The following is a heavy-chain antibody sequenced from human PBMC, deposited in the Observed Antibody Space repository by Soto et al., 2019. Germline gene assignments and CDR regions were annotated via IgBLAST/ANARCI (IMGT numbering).Heavy chain of an antibody. D-gene: IGHD3-22*01. V-gene: IGHV1-69*01. Sequence: SLKLSCKASGGTYSRYPISWRSQAPEQGLEWMGGIIPIFGTANYAQKFQGRVTITADEPTSTAYMEPSSLRSEDTAVYYCARDVPVYHDSSGPHLAFDYWGQGTLVTVSS. CDR1: GGTYSRYP. CDR2: IIPIFGTA. J-gene: IGHJ4*02. CDR3: ARDVPVYHDSSGPHLAFDY.